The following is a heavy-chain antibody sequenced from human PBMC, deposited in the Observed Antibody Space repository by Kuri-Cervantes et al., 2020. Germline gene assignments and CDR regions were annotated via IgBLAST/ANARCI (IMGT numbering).Heavy chain of an antibody. J-gene: IGHJ4*02. CDR1: GGSVSGSNYH. D-gene: IGHD3-3*01. CDR3: ARAGKYYDFWSGYYFDY. V-gene: IGHV4-39*07. Sequence: SETLSLTCTVSGGSVSGSNYHWGWIRQPPGKGLEWIGSIYYSGSTYYNPSLKSRVTISVDTSKTQFSLKLSSVTAADTAVYYCARAGKYYDFWSGYYFDYWGQGTLVTVSS. CDR2: IYYSGST.